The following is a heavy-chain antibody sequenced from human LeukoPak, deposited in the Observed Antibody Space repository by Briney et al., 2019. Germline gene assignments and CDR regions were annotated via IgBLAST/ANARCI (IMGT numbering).Heavy chain of an antibody. Sequence: SETLSLTCTVSGGSLSSYYWSWIRQPPGKGLECIGYIYYSGSTNYNPSVKSRVTISVDTSKNQFSLKLSSVTAADTAVYYCATGHYVWGSYRYTYVYWGQGTLVTVSS. V-gene: IGHV4-59*01. CDR2: IYYSGST. J-gene: IGHJ4*02. CDR1: GGSLSSYY. D-gene: IGHD3-16*02. CDR3: ATGHYVWGSYRYTYVY.